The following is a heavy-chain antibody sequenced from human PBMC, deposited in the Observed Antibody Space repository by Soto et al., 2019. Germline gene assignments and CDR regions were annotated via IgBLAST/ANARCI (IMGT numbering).Heavy chain of an antibody. CDR1: GGTFSSYT. CDR3: ARAIRKITMVRGGAFDY. J-gene: IGHJ4*02. Sequence: QVQLVQSGAEVKKPGSSVKVSCKAYGGTFSSYTISWVRQAPGQGLEWMGRIIPILGIANYAQKFQGRVTITADKSTSTAYMELSSLRSEDTAVYYCARAIRKITMVRGGAFDYWGQGTLVTVSS. CDR2: IIPILGIA. D-gene: IGHD3-10*01. V-gene: IGHV1-69*02.